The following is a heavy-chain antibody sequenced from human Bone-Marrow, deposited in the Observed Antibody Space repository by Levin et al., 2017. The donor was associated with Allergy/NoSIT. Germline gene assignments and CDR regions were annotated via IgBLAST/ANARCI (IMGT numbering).Heavy chain of an antibody. Sequence: SETLSLTCTVSGGSISSSSYYWGWIRQPPGKGLEWIGSIYYSGSTYYNPSLKSRVTISVDTSKNQFSLKLSSVTAADTAVYFCARQRLGGTLGYCSSTSCSTLGFDPWGQGTLVTVSS. D-gene: IGHD2-2*01. V-gene: IGHV4-39*01. CDR2: IYYSGST. J-gene: IGHJ5*02. CDR1: GGSISSSSYY. CDR3: ARQRLGGTLGYCSSTSCSTLGFDP.